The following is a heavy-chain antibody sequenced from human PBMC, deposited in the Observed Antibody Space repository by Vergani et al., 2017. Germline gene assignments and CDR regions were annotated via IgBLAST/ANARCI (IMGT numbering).Heavy chain of an antibody. CDR2: INTKTGNP. D-gene: IGHD3-10*01. CDR3: ARSHLFLWSGNFLSRPHFDY. J-gene: IGHJ4*02. Sequence: QMQLVQSGSELKRPGASVRVSCETSGYTFTSYAMNWLRQAPGQGLEWMGWINTKTGNPTYAQGFTGRFVFSLNTSVTTAYLSISGLKSEDSALYYCARSHLFLWSGNFLSRPHFDYWGQGTLVTVSS. CDR1: GYTFTSYA. V-gene: IGHV7-4-1*02.